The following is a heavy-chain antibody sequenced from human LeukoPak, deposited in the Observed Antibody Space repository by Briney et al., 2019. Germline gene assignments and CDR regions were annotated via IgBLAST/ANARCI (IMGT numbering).Heavy chain of an antibody. J-gene: IGHJ3*02. Sequence: GASVKVPCKASGGTFSSYAISWVRQAPGQGLEWMGRIIPILGIANYAQKFQGRVTITADKSTSTAYMELSSLRSEDTAVYYCASSLRITMIVVVDHFDIWGQGTMVTVSS. CDR3: ASSLRITMIVVVDHFDI. V-gene: IGHV1-69*04. D-gene: IGHD3-22*01. CDR1: GGTFSSYA. CDR2: IIPILGIA.